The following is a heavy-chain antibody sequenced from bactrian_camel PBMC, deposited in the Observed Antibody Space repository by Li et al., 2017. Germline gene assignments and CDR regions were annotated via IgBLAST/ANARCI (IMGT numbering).Heavy chain of an antibody. CDR3: AAAPSLAQPCSGH. V-gene: IGHV3S60*01. CDR2: IYKRGGQI. J-gene: IGHJ4*01. Sequence: HVQLVESGGGSVQAGGSLRLSCAASELIRSNRCVGWFRQAPGKEREGIASIYKRGGQITYAESVEGRFIISADFATNTMYLQMDNLKPEDSAMYYCAAAPSLAQPCSGHWGQGTQVTVS. CDR1: ELIRSNRC. D-gene: IGHD1*01.